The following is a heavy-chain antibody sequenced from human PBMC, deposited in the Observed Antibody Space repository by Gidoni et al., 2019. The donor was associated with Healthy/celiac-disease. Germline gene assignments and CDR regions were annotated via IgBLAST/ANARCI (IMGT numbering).Heavy chain of an antibody. Sequence: EVQLLESGGGLVQPGGSLSLSCGASGFTLSSYAMSWVPQARGKGLEGVSDISGSGGSTYYADSVKGRFTISRDNSKNTLYLQMNSLRAEDTAVYYCAEGKTTVTSLDYWGQGTLVTVSS. J-gene: IGHJ4*02. D-gene: IGHD4-17*01. CDR2: ISGSGGST. CDR3: AEGKTTVTSLDY. V-gene: IGHV3-23*01. CDR1: GFTLSSYA.